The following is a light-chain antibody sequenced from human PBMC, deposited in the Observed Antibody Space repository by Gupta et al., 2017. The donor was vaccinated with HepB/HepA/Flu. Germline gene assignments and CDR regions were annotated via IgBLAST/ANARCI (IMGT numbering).Light chain of an antibody. J-gene: IGKJ1*01. CDR2: KVS. CDR1: QSLVHTDGYIY. CDR3: MQGTFWRT. Sequence: EVVVTQSPLSLPVTLGQSASISCKSSQSLVHTDGYIYLNWFHQRPGQSPRRLIYKVSNRDSGVPDRFSGSGSGTDFTLKISRVEAEDVGVYYCMQGTFWRTFGQGTKVEI. V-gene: IGKV2-30*02.